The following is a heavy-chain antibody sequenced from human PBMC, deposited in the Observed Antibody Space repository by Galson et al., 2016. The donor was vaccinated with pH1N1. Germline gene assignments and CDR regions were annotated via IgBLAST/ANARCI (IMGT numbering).Heavy chain of an antibody. CDR1: GYIFTGNY. D-gene: IGHD3-9*01. J-gene: IGHJ6*02. Sequence: SVKVSCKASGYIFTGNYMHWVRQAPGQGLEWIGWIKTSSGETHYAQKFQGRVTMITDTSLSTACMELSALTSDDTAVYFCATVIFRHFGLAVWGQGTTGTVSS. CDR3: ATVIFRHFGLAV. V-gene: IGHV1-2*02. CDR2: IKTSSGET.